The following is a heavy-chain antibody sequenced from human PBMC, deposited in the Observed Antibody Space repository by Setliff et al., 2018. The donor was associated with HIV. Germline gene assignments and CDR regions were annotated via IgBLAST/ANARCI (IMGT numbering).Heavy chain of an antibody. CDR1: GGPPTDHY. CDR3: AAFFVTPMTTQDF. Sequence: KPSETLSLTCAVYGGPPTDHYWNWIRQSPGMGLEWIAEIHHTGYINYNPSLRSRVSVSRDMSSNQFSLRLSSVTAADAAVYYCAAFFVTPMTTQDFWGQGTLVTVSS. J-gene: IGHJ4*02. CDR2: IHHTGYI. D-gene: IGHD4-4*01. V-gene: IGHV4-34*01.